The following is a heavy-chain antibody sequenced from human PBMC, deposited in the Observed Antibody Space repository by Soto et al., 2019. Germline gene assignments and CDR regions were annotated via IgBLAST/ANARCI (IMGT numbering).Heavy chain of an antibody. D-gene: IGHD3-3*01. CDR2: IYHSGST. CDR3: AKDHPDGITIFGVPYFYFDY. Sequence: PSETLSLTCAVSGGSISTTHWWTWVRQPPGKGLEWIGEIYHSGSTNYNPSLKSRVTISVDNSKNQFSLKLSSVTAADTAVYYCAKDHPDGITIFGVPYFYFDYWGQGTLVTVSS. J-gene: IGHJ4*02. V-gene: IGHV4-4*02. CDR1: GGSISTTHW.